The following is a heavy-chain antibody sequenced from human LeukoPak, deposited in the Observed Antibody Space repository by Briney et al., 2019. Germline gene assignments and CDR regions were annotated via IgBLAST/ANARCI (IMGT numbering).Heavy chain of an antibody. Sequence: LPGRSLRLSCAASGFTFSSYAMHWVRQAPGKGLEWVAVISYDGSNKYYADSVKGRFTISRDNSMNTLYLQMNSLRAEDTAVYYCAREIGTGSYYNVYYYGMDVWGKGTTVTVSS. CDR1: GFTFSSYA. V-gene: IGHV3-30*04. D-gene: IGHD3-10*01. CDR2: ISYDGSNK. CDR3: AREIGTGSYYNVYYYGMDV. J-gene: IGHJ6*04.